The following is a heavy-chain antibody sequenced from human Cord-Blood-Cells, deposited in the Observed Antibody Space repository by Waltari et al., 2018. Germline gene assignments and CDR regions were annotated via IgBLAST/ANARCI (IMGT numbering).Heavy chain of an antibody. V-gene: IGHV3-48*03. D-gene: IGHD1-26*01. CDR3: AREGVGATLDAFDI. CDR1: GFTFSSYE. Sequence: GGGLVQPGGSLRLSCAASGFTFSSYEMNWVRQAPGKGLEWVSYISSSGSTIYYADSVKGRFTISRDNAKNSLYLQMNSLRAEDTAVYYCAREGVGATLDAFDIWGQGTMVTVSS. J-gene: IGHJ3*02. CDR2: ISSSGSTI.